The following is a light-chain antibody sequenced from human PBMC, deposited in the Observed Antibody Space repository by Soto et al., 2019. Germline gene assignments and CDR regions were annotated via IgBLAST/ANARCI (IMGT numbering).Light chain of an antibody. J-gene: IGKJ4*01. CDR3: QQYDDYPLT. V-gene: IGKV1-5*01. Sequence: DIQMTQSPSSLSASVGDRVTITCRASQNVRSWLAWYQQKPGKAPKFLIYDASSLESGVPSRFSGSGSGTEFTLTISSLQPDDFATYYCQQYDDYPLTFGGGTNVEIK. CDR2: DAS. CDR1: QNVRSW.